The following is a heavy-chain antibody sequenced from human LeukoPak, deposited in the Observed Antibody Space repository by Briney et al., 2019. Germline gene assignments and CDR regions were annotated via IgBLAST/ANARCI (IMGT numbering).Heavy chain of an antibody. J-gene: IGHJ6*03. CDR1: GYTFTSYA. D-gene: IGHD3-9*01. V-gene: IGHV1-18*01. Sequence: ASVKVSCKTSGYTFTSYAISWVRQAPGQGLEWMGWISGHTGKKSFAQKFQGRVTLTTHTSTSTAYMELRSLRSDDTAVYYCARSYDIFHNYMDVWGKGTTVTVSS. CDR3: ARSYDIFHNYMDV. CDR2: ISGHTGKK.